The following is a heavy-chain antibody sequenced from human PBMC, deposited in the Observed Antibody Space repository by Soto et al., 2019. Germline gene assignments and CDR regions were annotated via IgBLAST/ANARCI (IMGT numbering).Heavy chain of an antibody. J-gene: IGHJ4*02. Sequence: PGGSLRLSCAASGFMFSSAWMSWVRQAPGKGLEWVGRIKSKRDGGTTDYAPPVKGRFVISRDDSKNTLYLQMNSLKTDDTAVYYCVEGWNDFWGQGNLVTVS. D-gene: IGHD1-1*01. CDR2: IKSKRDGGTT. CDR3: VEGWNDF. V-gene: IGHV3-15*01. CDR1: GFMFSSAW.